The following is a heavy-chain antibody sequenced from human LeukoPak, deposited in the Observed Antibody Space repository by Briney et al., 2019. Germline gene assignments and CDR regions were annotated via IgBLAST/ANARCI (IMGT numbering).Heavy chain of an antibody. CDR2: ISFDGVNT. J-gene: IGHJ6*03. CDR3: ARAIPYYYYMDV. V-gene: IGHV3-30*04. CDR1: GFTFSTYA. Sequence: GGSLRLSCAASGFTFSTYAIHWVRQAPGKGLEWVAVISFDGVNTFYADSVKGRFTISRDNAKNSLYLQMNSLRAEDTAVYYCARAIPYYYYMDVWGKGTTVTISS.